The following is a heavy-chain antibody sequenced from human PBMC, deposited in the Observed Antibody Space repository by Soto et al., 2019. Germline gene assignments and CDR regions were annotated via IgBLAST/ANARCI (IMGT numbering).Heavy chain of an antibody. V-gene: IGHV1-69*01. J-gene: IGHJ4*02. CDR1: GGTFSTYA. Sequence: QVQLEQSGAEVKQPGSSVKVSCKTSGGTFSTYAINWVRQAPGQGLEWMGAIIPRFGTADYSQKFQGRVTITADESTSTAYMELSSLRSDDTAVYFCERPKGTYSSGYYYFDFWGQGTLVTVSS. CDR3: ERPKGTYSSGYYYFDF. D-gene: IGHD6-19*01. CDR2: IIPRFGTA.